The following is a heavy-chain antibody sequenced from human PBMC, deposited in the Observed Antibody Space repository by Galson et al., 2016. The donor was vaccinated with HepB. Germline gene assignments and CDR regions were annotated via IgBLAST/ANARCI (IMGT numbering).Heavy chain of an antibody. CDR1: GYGFTKYW. D-gene: IGHD3-22*01. CDR2: IYPSDSDTSDT. V-gene: IGHV5-51*01. CDR3: ARLPHYYDSSATDY. Sequence: QSGAEVKKPGESLKISCKASGYGFTKYWITWVRQMPGKGLEWMGIIYPSDSDTSDTRYSPSFQGQVTISVDKSITTAYLQRSNLKASDTAMYYCARLPHYYDSSATDYWGKGTLVTVSS. J-gene: IGHJ4*02.